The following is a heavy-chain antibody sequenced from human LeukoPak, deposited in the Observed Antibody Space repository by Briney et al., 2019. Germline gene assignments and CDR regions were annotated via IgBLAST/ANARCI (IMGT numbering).Heavy chain of an antibody. V-gene: IGHV3-48*03. J-gene: IGHJ6*04. CDR1: GFTFSSYE. CDR2: ISSSGSTI. Sequence: PGGSMRHSCAASGFTFSSYEMNWVRQAPGKGLEWVSYISSSGSTIYYADSVKGRFTISRDNAKNSLYLQMNSLRAEDTAVYYCAREAPQAYGMDVWGKGTTVTVSS. CDR3: AREAPQAYGMDV.